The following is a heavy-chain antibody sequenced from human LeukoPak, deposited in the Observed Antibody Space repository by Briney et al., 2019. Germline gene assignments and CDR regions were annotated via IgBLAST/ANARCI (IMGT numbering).Heavy chain of an antibody. Sequence: GGSLRLSCAASGFTFSSYGMGWVRQAPGKGLEWVSGISNRGSGTYYADSVKGRFTISRDNAKNSVFLHMNSLSAEDTAVYYCARDGPEWSRDVWGQGTLVTVSS. CDR1: GFTFSSYG. J-gene: IGHJ4*02. CDR2: ISNRGSGT. D-gene: IGHD3-10*01. V-gene: IGHV3-21*01. CDR3: ARDGPEWSRDV.